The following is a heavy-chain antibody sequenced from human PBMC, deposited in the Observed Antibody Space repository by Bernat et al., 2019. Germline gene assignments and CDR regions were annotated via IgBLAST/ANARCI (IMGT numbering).Heavy chain of an antibody. D-gene: IGHD3-16*01. CDR3: ARSRAGGGVSFDY. V-gene: IGHV1-8*01. Sequence: QVQLVQSGAEVKKPGASVKVSCKASGYTFTSYDINWVRQATGQGLEWMGWMNPNSGDTGYAQKFQGRVTMTRDTSISTAYMELGSPRSEDTAVYYCARSRAGGGVSFDYWGQGTLVTVSS. J-gene: IGHJ4*02. CDR1: GYTFTSYD. CDR2: MNPNSGDT.